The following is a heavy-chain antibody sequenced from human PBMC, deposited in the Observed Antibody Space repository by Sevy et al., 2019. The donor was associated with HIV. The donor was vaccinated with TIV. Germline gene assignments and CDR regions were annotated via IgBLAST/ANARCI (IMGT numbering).Heavy chain of an antibody. CDR2: VTPYNGHK. CDR3: ARCLGGLRPWEYNWFDP. D-gene: IGHD1-26*01. J-gene: IGHJ5*02. CDR1: GYTFASYC. Sequence: ASVKVSCKASGYTFASYCISWVRQAPGQWLEWMGWVTPYNGHKKYAQKLQGRVTMTTDTSTSTAYMELRSLRSDDTAVYYCARCLGGLRPWEYNWFDPWGQGTLVTVSS. V-gene: IGHV1-18*01.